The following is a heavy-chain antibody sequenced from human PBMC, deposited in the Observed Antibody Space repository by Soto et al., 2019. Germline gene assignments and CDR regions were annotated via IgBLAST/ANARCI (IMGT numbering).Heavy chain of an antibody. J-gene: IGHJ6*02. CDR2: IYYSGST. V-gene: IGHV4-61*01. CDR3: ASKSPGRYYGMDV. CDR1: GGSVSSGSYY. Sequence: PSETLSLTRTVSGGSVSSGSYYWSWIRQPPGKGLEWIGYIYYSGSTNYNPSLKSRVTISVDTSKNQFSLKLSSVTAADTAVYYCASKSPGRYYGMDVWSQGTTVTV.